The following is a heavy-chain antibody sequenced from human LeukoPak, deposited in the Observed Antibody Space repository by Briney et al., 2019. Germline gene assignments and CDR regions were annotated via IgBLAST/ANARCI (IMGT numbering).Heavy chain of an antibody. CDR2: INHSGST. V-gene: IGHV4-34*01. D-gene: IGHD2-15*01. J-gene: IGHJ5*02. Sequence: SETLSLTCAVYGGSFSGYYWSWIRQPPGKGLEWIGEINHSGSTNYNPSLKSRVTISVDTSKNQFSLKLSSVTAADTAVYYCASGRVVVVAATPRGGWFDPWGQGTLVTVSS. CDR1: GGSFSGYY. CDR3: ASGRVVVVAATPRGGWFDP.